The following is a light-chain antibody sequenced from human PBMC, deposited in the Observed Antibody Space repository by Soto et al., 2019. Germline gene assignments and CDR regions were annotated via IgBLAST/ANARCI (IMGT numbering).Light chain of an antibody. V-gene: IGKV3-11*01. CDR2: DAS. J-gene: IGKJ4*01. CDR3: QQRSSWPRVT. CDR1: QSVRSN. Sequence: EIVLTQSPAILSLSPGERATLSCRASQSVRSNLAWYQQKPGQAPRLLIYDASNRATGIPARFSGRCSGTDCTLTISSLEPTDFAVYYCQQRSSWPRVTFGGGTKVEIK.